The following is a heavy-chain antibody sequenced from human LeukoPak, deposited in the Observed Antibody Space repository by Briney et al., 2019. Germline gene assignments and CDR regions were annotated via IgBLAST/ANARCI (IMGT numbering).Heavy chain of an antibody. CDR2: MNPNSGNT. V-gene: IGHV1-8*01. Sequence: ASVKVCCKASGYTFTSYDINWVRQATGQGLEWMGWMNPNSGNTGYAQKFQGRVTMTRNTSISTAYMELSSLRSEDTAVYYCARFRYYYDSSGYYYYYYYGMDVWGQGTTVTVSS. CDR3: ARFRYYYDSSGYYYYYYYGMDV. D-gene: IGHD3-22*01. J-gene: IGHJ6*02. CDR1: GYTFTSYD.